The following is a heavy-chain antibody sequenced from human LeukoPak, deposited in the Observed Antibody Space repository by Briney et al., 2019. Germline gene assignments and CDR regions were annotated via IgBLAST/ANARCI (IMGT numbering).Heavy chain of an antibody. CDR3: ARVSGYYDILTGYYLS. D-gene: IGHD3-9*01. Sequence: ASVKVSCEASGYTFTSYGISWVRQAPGQGLEWMGWISAYNGNTNYAQRLQGRVTMTTDTSTSTAYMELRSLRSDDTAVYYCARVSGYYDILTGYYLSWGQGTLVTVSS. CDR2: ISAYNGNT. CDR1: GYTFTSYG. V-gene: IGHV1-18*01. J-gene: IGHJ5*02.